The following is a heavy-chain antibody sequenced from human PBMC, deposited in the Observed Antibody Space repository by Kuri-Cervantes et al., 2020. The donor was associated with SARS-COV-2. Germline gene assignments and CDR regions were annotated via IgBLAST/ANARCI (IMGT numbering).Heavy chain of an antibody. CDR3: ARIRHPYWYFDL. CDR2: INHSGST. Sequence: SETLSLTCAVYGGSFSGYYWSWIRQPPGKGLEWIGEINHSGSTNYNPSLKSRVTISVDTSKDQFSLKLSSVTAADTAVYYCARIRHPYWYFDLWGRGTLVTVSS. CDR1: GGSFSGYY. J-gene: IGHJ2*01. D-gene: IGHD1-1*01. V-gene: IGHV4-34*01.